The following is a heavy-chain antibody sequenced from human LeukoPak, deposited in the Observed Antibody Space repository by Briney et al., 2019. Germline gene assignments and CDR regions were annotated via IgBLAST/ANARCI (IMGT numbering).Heavy chain of an antibody. J-gene: IGHJ4*02. Sequence: SETLSLTCTVSGGSMSRSNYYWGWVRQPPGKGLEWIGSFYNIGNTYYNPSLKSRVTISVDTSRSQFSLKLTSVNAADTAVYYCVLMPGYWGQGILVTVSS. V-gene: IGHV4-39*01. CDR3: VLMPGY. CDR1: GGSMSRSNYY. D-gene: IGHD2-2*01. CDR2: FYNIGNT.